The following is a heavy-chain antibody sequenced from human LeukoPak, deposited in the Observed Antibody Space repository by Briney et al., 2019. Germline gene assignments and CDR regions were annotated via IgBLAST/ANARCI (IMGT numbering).Heavy chain of an antibody. V-gene: IGHV4-59*01. J-gene: IGHJ4*02. D-gene: IGHD3-22*01. CDR1: GGSISNYY. CDR2: IYYSGST. Sequence: SETLSLTCTVSGGSISNYYWSWIRQPPGKGLEWIGSIYYSGSTNYNPSLKSRVTISVDTSKNQFSQKLSSVTAADTAVYYCARRGYYYDSSGYYYFDYWGQGTLVTVSS. CDR3: ARRGYYYDSSGYYYFDY.